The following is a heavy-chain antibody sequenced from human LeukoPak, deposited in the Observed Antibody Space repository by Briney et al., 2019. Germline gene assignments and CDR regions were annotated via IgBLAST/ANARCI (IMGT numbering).Heavy chain of an antibody. D-gene: IGHD2-2*01. CDR3: ARGRCQPH. CDR2: IDQDGGET. Sequence: PGGSLRLSCAASGFTFSSYWMTWVRQAPGKGLEWVANIDQDGGETHYVDSVKGRFTISRDNALSLQMNSLRAEDTAVYYCARGRCQPHWGQGTTVTVSS. V-gene: IGHV3-7*01. CDR1: GFTFSSYW. J-gene: IGHJ6*02.